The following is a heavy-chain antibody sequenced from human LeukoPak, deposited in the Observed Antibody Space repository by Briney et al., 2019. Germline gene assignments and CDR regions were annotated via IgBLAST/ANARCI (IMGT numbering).Heavy chain of an antibody. J-gene: IGHJ4*02. Sequence: PEGSLRLCCAASGFTFSSHGMHWVRQAPGKGLEWVAVIWYDGSNKYYADSVKGRFTISRDNSKNTLYLQMNSLRAEDTAVYYCVKDSLAATHLDHWGQGTLVTVSS. CDR2: IWYDGSNK. D-gene: IGHD2-15*01. V-gene: IGHV3-33*06. CDR3: VKDSLAATHLDH. CDR1: GFTFSSHG.